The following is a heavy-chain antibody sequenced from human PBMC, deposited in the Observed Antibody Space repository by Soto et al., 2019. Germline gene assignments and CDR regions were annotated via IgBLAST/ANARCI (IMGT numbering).Heavy chain of an antibody. D-gene: IGHD5-18*01. CDR2: FIAMLGTP. CDR3: ARGAMANFDY. CDR1: GGTFGSQG. Sequence: SVKVSCKASGGTFGSQGIAWVRQAPGQGLEWMGGFIAMLGTPTYAKKVQGRATISADESLTSSYLELRSLRSEETGVYFCARGAMANFDYWGQGTVVTVSS. J-gene: IGHJ4*02. V-gene: IGHV1-69*13.